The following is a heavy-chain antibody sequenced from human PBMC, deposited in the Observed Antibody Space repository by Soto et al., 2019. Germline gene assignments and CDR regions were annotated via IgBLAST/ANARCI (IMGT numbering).Heavy chain of an antibody. CDR3: ATGPIVLTGYFPPDF. V-gene: IGHV1-24*01. D-gene: IGHD3-9*01. J-gene: IGHJ4*02. CDR1: GYSLTDLS. Sequence: QVQVVQSGAEVKKPGASVKVSCKVSGYSLTDLSMHWVRQAPGKGLEWMGSFDPEDDETLYAQKFQGRITMTEDTSTDTAYMELSSLRSEDSAVYYCATGPIVLTGYFPPDFWGQGTLVTVSS. CDR2: FDPEDDET.